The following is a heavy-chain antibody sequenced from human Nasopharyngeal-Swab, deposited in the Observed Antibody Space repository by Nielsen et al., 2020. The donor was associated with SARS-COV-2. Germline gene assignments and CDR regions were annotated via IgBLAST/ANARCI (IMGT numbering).Heavy chain of an antibody. CDR2: INHSGST. D-gene: IGHD2-2*01. V-gene: IGHV4-34*01. Sequence: GSLRLSCVVYGGSFTSYYWGWFRQPPGKGLEWIAEINHSGSTNYNPSLKSRVTISVDTSKSQFSLKLTSVTAADTSVYYCARGLSGVVPAPILGLGPYYYFYYMDVWGKGTTVTVSS. CDR3: ARGLSGVVPAPILGLGPYYYFYYMDV. CDR1: GGSFTSYY. J-gene: IGHJ6*03.